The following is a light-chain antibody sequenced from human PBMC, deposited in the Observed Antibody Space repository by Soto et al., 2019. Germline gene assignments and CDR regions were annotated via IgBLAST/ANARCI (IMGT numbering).Light chain of an antibody. V-gene: IGLV2-8*01. CDR1: SSDVGSYNY. J-gene: IGLJ2*01. CDR3: SSYAGSTNFHVV. Sequence: QSVLTQPPSASGSPGQSVTISCTGTSSDVGSYNYVSWYQQHPGKAPKLMIYEVSKWPSGVPDRFSGSKSGNTASLTVSGLQAEDEADYYCSSYAGSTNFHVVFGGGTKLTVL. CDR2: EVS.